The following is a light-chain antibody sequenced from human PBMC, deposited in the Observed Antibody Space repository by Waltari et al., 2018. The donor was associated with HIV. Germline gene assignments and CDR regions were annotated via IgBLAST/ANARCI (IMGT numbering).Light chain of an antibody. CDR2: WAS. Sequence: VMTQSSDSLAMSLGERATINCKSRQRIVYSSQKKNYLAWYQQKPGQPPKLLIYWASTRESGVPDRFSGSGSGTDFTLTISSLQAEDVAVYYCQQYYSSPYTFGQGTKLEIK. CDR3: QQYYSSPYT. CDR1: QRIVYSSQKKNY. V-gene: IGKV4-1*01. J-gene: IGKJ2*01.